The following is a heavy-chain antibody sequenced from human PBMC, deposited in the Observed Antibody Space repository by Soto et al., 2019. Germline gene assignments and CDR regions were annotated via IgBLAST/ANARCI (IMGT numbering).Heavy chain of an antibody. CDR3: TVWGSGNDFGAA. V-gene: IGHV3-72*01. D-gene: IGHD3-10*01. CDR2: SKNKADSYTT. Sequence: EVQLVESGGGLVQPGGSLRLSCAASGFTFSDHSMDWVRQAPGKGLEWDGRSKNKADSYTTEYAASVKGRVTISRDXSKTARCLQMNRLKTEDTAVYYCTVWGSGNDFGAAWGQGILVTVSS. CDR1: GFTFSDHS. J-gene: IGHJ4*02.